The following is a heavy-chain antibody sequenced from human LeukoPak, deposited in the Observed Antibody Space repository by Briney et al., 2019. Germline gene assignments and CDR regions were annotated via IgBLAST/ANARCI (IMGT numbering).Heavy chain of an antibody. Sequence: GGSLRLSCAASGFTFSSYAMSWVRQAPGKGLEWVSAISGSGGSTYYADSVKGRFTISRDNSKNTLYLQMNSLRAEDTAVYYCARGKGILWFGDNWVDPRGQGTLVTVSS. CDR1: GFTFSSYA. J-gene: IGHJ5*02. CDR2: ISGSGGST. CDR3: ARGKGILWFGDNWVDP. V-gene: IGHV3-23*01. D-gene: IGHD3-10*01.